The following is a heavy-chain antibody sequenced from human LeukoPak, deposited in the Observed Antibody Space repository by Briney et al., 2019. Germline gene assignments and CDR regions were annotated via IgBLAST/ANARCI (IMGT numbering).Heavy chain of an antibody. D-gene: IGHD3-9*01. V-gene: IGHV3-21*01. CDR1: GFTFSTYS. CDR2: ISSSYSYI. J-gene: IGHJ4*02. CDR3: AGNRILTGYYLFDY. Sequence: GGSLRLSCAASGFTFSTYSMNWVRQAPGKGLEWVSSISSSYSYIYYADSVEGRFTISRDNAKNSLYLQMNSLRAEDTAVYYCAGNRILTGYYLFDYWGQGTLVTVSS.